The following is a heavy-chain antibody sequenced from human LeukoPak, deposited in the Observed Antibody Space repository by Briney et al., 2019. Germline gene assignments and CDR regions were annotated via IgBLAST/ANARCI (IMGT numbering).Heavy chain of an antibody. J-gene: IGHJ6*02. D-gene: IGHD1-1*01. V-gene: IGHV3-33*01. CDR3: ARDGPELKYYYYSMDV. CDR1: GFTFSSYG. Sequence: GGSLRLSCAASGFTFSSYGMHWVRQAPGKGLEWVAVIWYDGSNKYYADSVKGRFTISRDNSKNTLYLQMNSLRAEDTAVYYCARDGPELKYYYYSMDVWGQGTTVTVSS. CDR2: IWYDGSNK.